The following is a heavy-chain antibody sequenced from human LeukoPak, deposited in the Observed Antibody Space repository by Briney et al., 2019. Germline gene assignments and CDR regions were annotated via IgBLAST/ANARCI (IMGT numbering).Heavy chain of an antibody. D-gene: IGHD3-3*01. Sequence: GASVKVSCKASGYTFTSYGISWVRQAPGQGLEWLGWISVYNVNTNYAQKLQGRVTMTTDTSTSTVYMELRSLRSDDTAVYYCARDTNRVYDFWSGYQPNVFDYWGQGTLVTVSS. J-gene: IGHJ4*02. CDR3: ARDTNRVYDFWSGYQPNVFDY. CDR1: GYTFTSYG. CDR2: ISVYNVNT. V-gene: IGHV1-18*01.